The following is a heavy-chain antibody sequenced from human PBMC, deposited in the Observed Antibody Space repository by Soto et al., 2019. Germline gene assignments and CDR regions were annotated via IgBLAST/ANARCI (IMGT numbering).Heavy chain of an antibody. CDR3: ARGYGRNFDY. CDR1: GGSISSSDYY. Sequence: PSETLSLTCTVSGGSISSSDYYWGWIRQPPGKGLEWIGNIYYSGSASYNPSLKSRVTISVDTSKNQVSLKLSSVTAADTAVYYCARGYGRNFDYWGQGTLVTVSS. J-gene: IGHJ4*02. D-gene: IGHD5-18*01. V-gene: IGHV4-39*01. CDR2: IYYSGSA.